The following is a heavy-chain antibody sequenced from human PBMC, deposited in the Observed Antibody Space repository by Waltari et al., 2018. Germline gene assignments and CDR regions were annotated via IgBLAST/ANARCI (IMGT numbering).Heavy chain of an antibody. CDR1: GGSMSSSN. J-gene: IGHJ4*02. CDR2: IYTSGTT. Sequence: QVQLQESGPGLVKPSETLSLICNVSGGSMSSSNWNWIRQPAGKGPEWIGRIYTSGTTNYYPSLKSRVTMSLDTSKNQFSLKLSSVTAADTAVYYCARDLGYCSNGLCFHFDSWGQGTLVTVSS. D-gene: IGHD2-8*01. CDR3: ARDLGYCSNGLCFHFDS. V-gene: IGHV4-4*07.